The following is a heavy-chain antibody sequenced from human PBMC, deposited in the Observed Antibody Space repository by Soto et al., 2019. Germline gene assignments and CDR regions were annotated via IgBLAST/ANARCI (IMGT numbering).Heavy chain of an antibody. CDR2: IYPGPSDT. CDR1: GYSFTSYW. V-gene: IGHV5-51*01. D-gene: IGHD5-12*01. Sequence: PGESLKISCKGSGYSFTSYWIGWVRQMPGKGLEWMGIIYPGPSDTRYNPSFQDQLTISADTSISTAYLQWSGLKASDSAMFYCATQMATSQDAFDIWGQGTMVTVSS. J-gene: IGHJ3*02. CDR3: ATQMATSQDAFDI.